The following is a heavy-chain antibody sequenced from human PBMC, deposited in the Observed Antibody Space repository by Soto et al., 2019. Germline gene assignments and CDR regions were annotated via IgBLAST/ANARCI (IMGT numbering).Heavy chain of an antibody. CDR2: ISAYNGNT. J-gene: IGHJ4*02. V-gene: IGHV1-18*01. D-gene: IGHD4-17*01. CDR1: GYTFTGYS. Sequence: QGQLVQSGAEVKKPGASVKVSCKASGYTFTGYSVGWVRQAPGQGLEWMGWISAYNGNTNYAQKFQDRLTMTTDASTSTAYMELRSLRSDDTAVYYCARPSGSYGDYAWSLKYWGQGTLVTVSS. CDR3: ARPSGSYGDYAWSLKY.